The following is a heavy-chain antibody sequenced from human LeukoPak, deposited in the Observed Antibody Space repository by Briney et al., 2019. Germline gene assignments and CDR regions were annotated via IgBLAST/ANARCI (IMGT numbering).Heavy chain of an antibody. CDR3: ARDLTGTNYYYYGMDV. D-gene: IGHD1-20*01. J-gene: IGHJ6*02. CDR1: GFTVSSNY. Sequence: PGGSLRLSCAASGFTVSSNYMNWVRQAPGKGLEWVAVISYDGSNKYYADSVKGRFTISRDNSKNTLYLQMNSLRAEDTAVYYCARDLTGTNYYYYGMDVWGQGTTVTVSS. V-gene: IGHV3-30*03. CDR2: ISYDGSNK.